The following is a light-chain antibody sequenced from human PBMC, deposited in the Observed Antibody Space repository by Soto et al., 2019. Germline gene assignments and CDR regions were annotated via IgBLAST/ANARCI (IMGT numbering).Light chain of an antibody. CDR3: SSYRSSNTLHVV. J-gene: IGLJ2*01. Sequence: QSALTQPPSVSGSPGQSVTISCTGTSSDVGSYNRVSSYQQPPGTAPKLIIYEVSNRPSGVPDRFSGSKSGNTASLTISGLQAEDEADYYCSSYRSSNTLHVVFGGGTKLTVL. CDR1: SSDVGSYNR. V-gene: IGLV2-18*02. CDR2: EVS.